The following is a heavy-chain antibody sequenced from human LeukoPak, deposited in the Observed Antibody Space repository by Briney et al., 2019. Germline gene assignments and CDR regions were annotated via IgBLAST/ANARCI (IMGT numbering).Heavy chain of an antibody. CDR1: GFTFSNAW. CDR3: AKVGYCSSTSCYSDAFDI. V-gene: IGHV3-30*02. D-gene: IGHD2-2*02. CDR2: IRYDGSNK. J-gene: IGHJ3*02. Sequence: GGSLRLSCAASGFTFSNAWMSWVRQAPGKGLEWVAFIRYDGSNKYYADSVKGRFTISRDNSKNTLYLQMNSLRAEDTAVYYCAKVGYCSSTSCYSDAFDIWGQGTMVTVSS.